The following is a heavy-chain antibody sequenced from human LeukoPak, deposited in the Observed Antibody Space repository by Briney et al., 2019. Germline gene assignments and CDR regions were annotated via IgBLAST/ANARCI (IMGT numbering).Heavy chain of an antibody. Sequence: AGGSLRLSCAASGFTFDDYAMHWVRQAPGKGLEWVSGISWNSGSIGYADSVEGRFTISRDNAKNSLYLQMNSLRAEDTALYYCAKDRYSSGYSYFDYWGQGTLVTVSS. CDR2: ISWNSGSI. V-gene: IGHV3-9*01. CDR1: GFTFDDYA. CDR3: AKDRYSSGYSYFDY. J-gene: IGHJ4*02. D-gene: IGHD3-22*01.